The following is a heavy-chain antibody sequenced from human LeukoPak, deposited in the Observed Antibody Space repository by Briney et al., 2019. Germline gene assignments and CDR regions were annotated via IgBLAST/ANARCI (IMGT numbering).Heavy chain of an antibody. V-gene: IGHV4-34*01. CDR1: GGSFSGYY. CDR3: ARGALYDFWSGYYSSGYYYYYYYMDV. D-gene: IGHD3-3*01. CDR2: INHSGST. J-gene: IGHJ6*03. Sequence: SETLSLTCAVYGGSFSGYYWSWIRQPPGKGLEWIGEINHSGSTNYNPSLKSRVTISVDTSKNQLSLKLSSVTAADTAVYYCARGALYDFWSGYYSSGYYYYYYYMDVWGKGTTVTVSS.